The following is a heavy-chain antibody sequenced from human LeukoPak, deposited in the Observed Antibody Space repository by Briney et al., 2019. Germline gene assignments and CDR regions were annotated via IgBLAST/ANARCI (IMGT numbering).Heavy chain of an antibody. Sequence: SETLSLTCTVSGGSISTYYWSWIRQPPGKGLEFIAYIYRSGIINYNPSFQSRVTMSVDTSENRFSLNLSSMTAADTAVYYCARRQTFADSTAWYDTFDIWGHGTMVTASS. CDR1: GGSISTYY. CDR2: IYRSGII. D-gene: IGHD6-19*01. V-gene: IGHV4-59*08. CDR3: ARRQTFADSTAWYDTFDI. J-gene: IGHJ3*02.